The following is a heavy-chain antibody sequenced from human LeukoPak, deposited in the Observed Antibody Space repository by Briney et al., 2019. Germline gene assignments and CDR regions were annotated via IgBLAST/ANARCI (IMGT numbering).Heavy chain of an antibody. CDR2: ISGSGART. CDR1: GFTFSNYA. J-gene: IGHJ3*01. Sequence: GGSLRLSCTASGFTFSNYAMNWVRQAPGKGLEWVSGISGSGARTYFAVSVKGRFTISRDNSRNTQYLQMHILRAEDTAVYYCAKGTVTLVGDEAFDVWGQGKMVTVSS. D-gene: IGHD3-10*01. V-gene: IGHV3-23*01. CDR3: AKGTVTLVGDEAFDV.